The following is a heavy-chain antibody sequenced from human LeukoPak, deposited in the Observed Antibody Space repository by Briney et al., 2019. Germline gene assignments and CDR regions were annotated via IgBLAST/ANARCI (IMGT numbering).Heavy chain of an antibody. D-gene: IGHD2-2*01. J-gene: IGHJ3*02. CDR2: IYHCGST. CDR3: ARDVSPAAFDAFDI. V-gene: IGHV4-30-2*01. CDR1: GGSISSGGYY. Sequence: SETLSLTCTVSGGSISSGGYYWSWIRQPPGKGLEWIGYIYHCGSTYYNPSLKSRVTISVDRSKNQFSLKLSSVTAADTAVYYCARDVSPAAFDAFDIWGQGTMVTVSS.